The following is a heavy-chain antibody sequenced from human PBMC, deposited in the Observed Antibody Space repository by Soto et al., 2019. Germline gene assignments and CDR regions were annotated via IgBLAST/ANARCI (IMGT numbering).Heavy chain of an antibody. Sequence: PSETLSLTCTVSGGSTTSDYWSWIRQPPGKGLEWPGYILHSLGAKYNPSLGSRGTISLDTSKNQLSLSLRSVTAADTAIYFCVRDLNGSGDYWRQGTLVTVSS. CDR3: VRDLNGSGDY. CDR1: GGSTTSDY. D-gene: IGHD3-10*01. CDR2: ILHSLGA. V-gene: IGHV4-59*01. J-gene: IGHJ4*02.